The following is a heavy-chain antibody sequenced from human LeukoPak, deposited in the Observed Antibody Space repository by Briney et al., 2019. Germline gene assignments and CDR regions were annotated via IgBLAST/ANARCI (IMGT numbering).Heavy chain of an antibody. CDR2: IILIFGTA. Sequence: ASVKVSCKASGGTFSSYAISWVRQAPGQGLEWMGGIILIFGTANYAQKFQGRVTITADESTSTAYMELSSLRSEDTAVYYCARGHCSSTSCYSAGVDYWGQGTLVTVSS. D-gene: IGHD2-2*01. V-gene: IGHV1-69*13. J-gene: IGHJ4*02. CDR1: GGTFSSYA. CDR3: ARGHCSSTSCYSAGVDY.